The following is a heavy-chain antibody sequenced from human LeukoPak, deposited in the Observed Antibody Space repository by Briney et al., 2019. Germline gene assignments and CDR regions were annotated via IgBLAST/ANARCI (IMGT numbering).Heavy chain of an antibody. CDR2: ISGGGGTT. J-gene: IGHJ4*02. Sequence: GGSLRLSCAASGFTFSSYWMSWVRQAPGKGLEWVSAISGGGGTTYYADSVKGRFTISRDNSKNTLCLQMNSLRAEDTAVYYCTTAGSGWYAFDYWGQGTLVTVSS. CDR3: TTAGSGWYAFDY. D-gene: IGHD6-19*01. V-gene: IGHV3-23*01. CDR1: GFTFSSYW.